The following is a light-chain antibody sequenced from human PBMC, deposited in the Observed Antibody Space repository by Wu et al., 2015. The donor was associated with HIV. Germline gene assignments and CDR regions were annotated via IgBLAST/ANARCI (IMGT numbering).Light chain of an antibody. J-gene: IGKJ4*01. V-gene: IGKV3-11*01. CDR1: QSVDTF. Sequence: EIVLTQSPATLSLSPGERASLSCRASQSVDTFLAWYQQKPGQAPRLLIYDASTRATGIPARFSGSGSGTDFTLTISSLEPEDFAVYYCQQRSNWHLTFGGGTKVEIK. CDR3: QQRSNWHLT. CDR2: DAS.